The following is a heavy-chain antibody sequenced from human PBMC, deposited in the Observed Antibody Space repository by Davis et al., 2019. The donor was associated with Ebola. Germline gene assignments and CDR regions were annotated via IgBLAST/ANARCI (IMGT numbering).Heavy chain of an antibody. CDR3: ARRIDY. V-gene: IGHV3-7*01. Sequence: GESLKISCAASGFTISSNWMSWVRQAPGKGLEWVANIKQDGSEKYYVDSVKGRFTISRDNAKNSLYLQMNSLRAEDTAVYYCARRIDYWGQGTLVTVSS. CDR2: IKQDGSEK. J-gene: IGHJ4*02. CDR1: GFTISSNW.